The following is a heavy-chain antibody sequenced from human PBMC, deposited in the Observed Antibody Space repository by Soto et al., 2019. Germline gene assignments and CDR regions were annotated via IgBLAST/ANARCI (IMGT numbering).Heavy chain of an antibody. CDR3: ARGARRSGYYGMDV. D-gene: IGHD6-6*01. CDR1: GGTFSSYA. Sequence: QVQLVQSGAEVKKPGSSVKVSCKASGGTFSSYAISWVRQAPGQGLEWMGGIIPIFGTANYAQKFQGRVTITADEATSTDYMELSSLRSEDTAVYYCARGARRSGYYGMDVWGQGTTVTVSS. CDR2: IIPIFGTA. J-gene: IGHJ6*02. V-gene: IGHV1-69*01.